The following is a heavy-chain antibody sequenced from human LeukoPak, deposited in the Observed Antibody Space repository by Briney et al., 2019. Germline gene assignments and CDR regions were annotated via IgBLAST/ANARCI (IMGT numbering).Heavy chain of an antibody. Sequence: GESLKISCKASGYSFSSHWIGWVRQMPGKGLECMGVIYPGDSDTRYSPSFQGQVTISADKSISTAYLQWSSLKASDTAMYYCASHGHYYSNWGQGTPVTVSS. CDR2: IYPGDSDT. CDR1: GYSFSSHW. J-gene: IGHJ4*02. D-gene: IGHD3-10*01. CDR3: ASHGHYYSN. V-gene: IGHV5-51*01.